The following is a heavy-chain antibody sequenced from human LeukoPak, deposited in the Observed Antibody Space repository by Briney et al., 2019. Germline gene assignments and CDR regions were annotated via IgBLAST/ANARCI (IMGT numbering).Heavy chain of an antibody. V-gene: IGHV1-46*01. CDR2: INPSGGIT. CDR3: ARVAFRQTVTNQLDY. D-gene: IGHD1-14*01. J-gene: IGHJ4*02. CDR1: GYTFTNYY. Sequence: ASVKVSCKASGYTFTNYYIHWVRQAPGQGLDWMGLINPSGGITSYAQKFQGRVTMTRDTSTSTVYMELSSLKSEDTAVYYCARVAFRQTVTNQLDYWGQGALVTVSS.